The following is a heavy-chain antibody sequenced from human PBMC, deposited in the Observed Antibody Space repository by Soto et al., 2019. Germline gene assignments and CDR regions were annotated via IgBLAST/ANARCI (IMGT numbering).Heavy chain of an antibody. Sequence: GGSLRLSCAASGFTFSSYWMHWVRQAPGKGLVWVSRINSDGSSTSYADSVKGRFTISRDNAKNTLYLQMNSLRAEDTAVYYCARDYGSGSYYNVYYYYGMDVWGQGTTVTVSS. V-gene: IGHV3-74*01. CDR1: GFTFSSYW. D-gene: IGHD3-10*01. J-gene: IGHJ6*02. CDR3: ARDYGSGSYYNVYYYYGMDV. CDR2: INSDGSST.